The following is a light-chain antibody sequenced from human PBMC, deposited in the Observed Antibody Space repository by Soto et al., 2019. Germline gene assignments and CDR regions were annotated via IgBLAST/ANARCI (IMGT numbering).Light chain of an antibody. V-gene: IGKV1-39*01. Sequence: DIQMTQSPASLSASVGDRVTITCRASQSIATYLNWYQQKPGTAPKLLIFAASSLQSGVPSRFSGSGSGTDFTLTINSLQREDFATYDCQESYSAPPEYTFGQGTKLEIK. CDR3: QESYSAPPEYT. CDR2: AAS. J-gene: IGKJ2*01. CDR1: QSIATY.